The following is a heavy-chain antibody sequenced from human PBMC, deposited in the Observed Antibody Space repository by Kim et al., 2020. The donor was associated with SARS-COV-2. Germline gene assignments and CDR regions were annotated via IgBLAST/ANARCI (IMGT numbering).Heavy chain of an antibody. D-gene: IGHD2-15*01. CDR2: IYPGDSDT. V-gene: IGHV5-51*01. CDR3: ARGLAAIRPNYNWFDP. J-gene: IGHJ5*02. CDR1: GYSFTSYW. Sequence: GESLKISCKGSGYSFTSYWIGWVRQMPGKGLEWMGIIYPGDSDTRYSPSFQGQVTISADKSISTAYLQWSSLKASDTAMYYCARGLAAIRPNYNWFDPWGQGTLVTVSS.